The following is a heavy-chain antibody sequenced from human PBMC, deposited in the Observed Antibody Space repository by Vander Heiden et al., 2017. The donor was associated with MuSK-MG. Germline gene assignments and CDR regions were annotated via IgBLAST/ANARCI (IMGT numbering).Heavy chain of an antibody. D-gene: IGHD1-26*01. CDR3: TRDRARRVGPAYAFDI. CDR1: AFTFGDYA. CDR2: IRSKGYRGTT. J-gene: IGHJ3*02. Sequence: EVQLVESGGGLVQPGRSLRLSCTASAFTFGDYAINWFRQAPGKGLEWVGFIRSKGYRGTTEYAASVKGRFTISRDDSKSIAYLKMNSLKTEDTAIYYCTRDRARRVGPAYAFDIWGQGTMVTVSS. V-gene: IGHV3-49*03.